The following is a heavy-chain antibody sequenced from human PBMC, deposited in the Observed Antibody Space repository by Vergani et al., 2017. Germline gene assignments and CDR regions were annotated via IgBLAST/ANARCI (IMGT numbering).Heavy chain of an antibody. CDR3: AKEFAVGSRCLVYYYMVV. CDR2: VSWNSDRK. D-gene: IGHD5/OR15-5a*01. V-gene: IGHV3-9*01. CDR1: VFTFDDCA. J-gene: IGHJ6*03. Sequence: QLVDSGGGLVKPGRSLRLSCEASVFTFDDCAMHWVRQVPGKGLEWVAGVSWNSDRKGYAVSVRGRFTISRDNAKNSLYLQMNSLRPDDTALYFCAKEFAVGSRCLVYYYMVVWGKGTSVIVSS.